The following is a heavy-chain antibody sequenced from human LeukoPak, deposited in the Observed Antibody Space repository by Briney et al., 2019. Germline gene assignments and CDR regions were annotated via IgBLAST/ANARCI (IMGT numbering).Heavy chain of an antibody. J-gene: IGHJ4*02. CDR1: GFTFSSYA. CDR2: ISYDGSNK. Sequence: GGSLRLSCAASGFTFSSYAMHWVRQAPGKGLEWVAVISYDGSNKYYADSVKGRFTISRDNSKNTLYLQMNSLRAEDTAVYYCASGVGGEVRGVIVFDYWGQGTLVTVSS. D-gene: IGHD3-10*01. CDR3: ASGVGGEVRGVIVFDY. V-gene: IGHV3-30-3*01.